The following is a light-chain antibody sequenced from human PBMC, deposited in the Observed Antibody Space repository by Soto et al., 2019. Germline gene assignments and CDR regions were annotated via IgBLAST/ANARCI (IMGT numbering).Light chain of an antibody. CDR1: QGIRND. Sequence: DIQMTQSPSSLSSSLGDSGTITCRASQGIRNDLGWYQQKTGKAPKRLIYAESSLQSGVPSRLSGSGSGTELNLTISRLQPEDFATYYCLKHNSYPSTCGQGTKVDIK. J-gene: IGKJ1*01. V-gene: IGKV1-17*01. CDR3: LKHNSYPST. CDR2: AES.